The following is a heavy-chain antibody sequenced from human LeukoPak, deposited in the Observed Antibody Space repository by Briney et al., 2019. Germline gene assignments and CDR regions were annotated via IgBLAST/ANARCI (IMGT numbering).Heavy chain of an antibody. J-gene: IGHJ4*02. V-gene: IGHV3-30-3*01. CDR3: ARVYDDFWSAYTSTDY. Sequence: GRSLTLSCAAAGFNFSNYAMHWVRQAQGKGLEWEAVISYDGSNKYYGDSVKGRFTISRDNSKNTLYLQMNSLKAEDMAVYYCARVYDDFWSAYTSTDYWGQGTLVTVSS. CDR2: ISYDGSNK. D-gene: IGHD3-3*01. CDR1: GFNFSNYA.